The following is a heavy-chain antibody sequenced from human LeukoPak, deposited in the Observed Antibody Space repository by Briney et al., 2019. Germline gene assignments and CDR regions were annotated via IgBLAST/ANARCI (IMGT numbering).Heavy chain of an antibody. CDR2: IIPIFGTA. CDR3: ARGVYSSSSIWFDP. Sequence: EASVKVSCKASGGTFSSYAISWVRQAPGQGLEWMGGIIPIFGTANYAQKFQGRVTITTDESTSTAYMELSSLRSEDTAVYYCARGVYSSSSIWFDPWGQGTLATVSS. D-gene: IGHD6-6*01. V-gene: IGHV1-69*05. J-gene: IGHJ5*02. CDR1: GGTFSSYA.